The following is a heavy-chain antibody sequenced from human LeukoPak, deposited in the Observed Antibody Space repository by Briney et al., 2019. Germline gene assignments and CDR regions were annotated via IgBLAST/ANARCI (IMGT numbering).Heavy chain of an antibody. CDR1: GGSFSAYY. J-gene: IGHJ6*02. V-gene: IGHV4-34*01. CDR3: ARNGPDYQYYHGMDV. Sequence: PSETLSLTCAIYGGSFSAYYWSWIRQPPGKGLEWIGEVNHSGTTHYNPSLKSRVTISVDTSKNQFSLKLSSVTAADTAVYYCARNGPDYQYYHGMDVWGQGTTVTVSS. D-gene: IGHD3-10*01. CDR2: VNHSGTT.